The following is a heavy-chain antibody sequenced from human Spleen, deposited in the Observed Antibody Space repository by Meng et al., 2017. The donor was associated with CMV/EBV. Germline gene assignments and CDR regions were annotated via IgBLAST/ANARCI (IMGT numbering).Heavy chain of an antibody. Sequence: ASVKVSCKASGYTFTSYDINWVRQATGQGLEWMGWMNPNSGNTGYAQKFQGRVTMTTNTSTSTAYMELRSLRSDDTAVYYCARGGVVVVPAAINYDYWGQGTLVTVSS. CDR1: GYTFTSYD. J-gene: IGHJ4*02. CDR2: MNPNSGNT. CDR3: ARGGVVVVPAAINYDY. V-gene: IGHV1-8*02. D-gene: IGHD2-2*01.